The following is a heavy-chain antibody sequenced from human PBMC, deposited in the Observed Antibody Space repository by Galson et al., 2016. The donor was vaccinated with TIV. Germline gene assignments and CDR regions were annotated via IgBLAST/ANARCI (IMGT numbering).Heavy chain of an antibody. J-gene: IGHJ4*02. CDR1: GFRFNSYA. V-gene: IGHV3-23*01. CDR2: IGGTGGRT. Sequence: SLRLSCAASGFRFNSYAMNWVRQAPGKGLEWVSSIGGTGGRTYYADSVKGRFTTSRDSYKDTVYLQMNNRRAEDTAIYFCAKDRQWIPSSLDYWGQGILVTVSS. D-gene: IGHD5-18*01. CDR3: AKDRQWIPSSLDY.